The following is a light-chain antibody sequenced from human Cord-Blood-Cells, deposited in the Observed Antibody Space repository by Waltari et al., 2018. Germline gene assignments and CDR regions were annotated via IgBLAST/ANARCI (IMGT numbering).Light chain of an antibody. CDR3: QQSYSTPYT. Sequence: RVTITCRASQSISSYLNWYQQKPGKAPKLLIYAASSLQSGVPSRFSGSGSGTDFTLTINSLQPEDFATYYCQQSYSTPYTFGQGTKLEIK. CDR2: AAS. CDR1: QSISSY. J-gene: IGKJ2*01. V-gene: IGKV1-39*01.